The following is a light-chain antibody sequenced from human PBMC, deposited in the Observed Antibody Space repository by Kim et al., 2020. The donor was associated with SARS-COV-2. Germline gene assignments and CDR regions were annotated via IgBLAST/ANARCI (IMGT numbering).Light chain of an antibody. Sequence: LSPGERATLSCRASQSVSSYLAWYQQKPGQAPRLLIYDASNRATGIPARFSGSGSGTDFTLTISSLEPEDFAVYYCQQRSNWPPTFGQGTKVDIK. CDR2: DAS. V-gene: IGKV3-11*01. J-gene: IGKJ1*01. CDR1: QSVSSY. CDR3: QQRSNWPPT.